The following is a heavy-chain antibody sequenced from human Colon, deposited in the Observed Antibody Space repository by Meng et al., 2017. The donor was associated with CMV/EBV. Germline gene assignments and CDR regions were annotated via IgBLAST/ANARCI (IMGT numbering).Heavy chain of an antibody. CDR1: RYTFTGYF. CDR3: ASLSGGDFDY. D-gene: IGHD1-26*01. V-gene: IGHV1-2*02. CDR2: INPIPGGT. J-gene: IGHJ4*02. Sequence: VRAWGEVKRPRAGVKVYCKASRYTFTGYFMYWVRQAPGQGLEWLGVINPIPGGTNYAQKFQGRVTMTRDTSMNTAYMELSRLRSDDTAVYYCASLSGGDFDYWGQGTLVTVSS.